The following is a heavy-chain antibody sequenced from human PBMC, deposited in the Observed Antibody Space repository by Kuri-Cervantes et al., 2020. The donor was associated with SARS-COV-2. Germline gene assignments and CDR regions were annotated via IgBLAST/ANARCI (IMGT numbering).Heavy chain of an antibody. V-gene: IGHV3-53*01. CDR1: GFTVSSNY. CDR3: ARYFGVITVDY. Sequence: GESLKISCAASGFTVSSNYMSWVRQAPGKGLEWVSVIYSGGSTYYADSVKGRFTISRDSAKSSLYLQMNSLRVEDTAVYYCARYFGVITVDYWGRGTLVTVSS. J-gene: IGHJ4*02. CDR2: IYSGGST. D-gene: IGHD3-3*01.